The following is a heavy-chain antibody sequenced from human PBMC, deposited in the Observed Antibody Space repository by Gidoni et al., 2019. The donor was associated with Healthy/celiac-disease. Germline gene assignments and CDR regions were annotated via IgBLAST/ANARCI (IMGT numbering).Heavy chain of an antibody. J-gene: IGHJ6*02. CDR1: AFTFSSSA. CDR2: ISGSGGST. Sequence: QLLESGGGLVQPGGSLRLSCAASAFTFSSSAMSWVRQAPGKGLEWVSAISGSGGSTYYADSVKGRFTISRDNSKNTLYLQMNSLRAEDTAVYYCAKTYARGEESYYYGMDVWGQGTTVTVSS. CDR3: AKTYARGEESYYYGMDV. V-gene: IGHV3-23*01. D-gene: IGHD3-10*02.